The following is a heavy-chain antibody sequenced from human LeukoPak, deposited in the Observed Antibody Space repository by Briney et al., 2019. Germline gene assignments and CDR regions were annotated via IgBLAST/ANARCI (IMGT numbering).Heavy chain of an antibody. CDR1: GGSVSSGSHY. J-gene: IGHJ4*02. Sequence: SPSETLSLTCTVSGGSVSSGSHYWSWIRQPPGKGLECIGYIYYSGSTNYNPSLKSRVTISVDTSKNQFSLKLSSVTAADTAVYYCARVRLSNSNHFDYWGQGTLVTVSS. V-gene: IGHV4-61*01. D-gene: IGHD4-11*01. CDR2: IYYSGST. CDR3: ARVRLSNSNHFDY.